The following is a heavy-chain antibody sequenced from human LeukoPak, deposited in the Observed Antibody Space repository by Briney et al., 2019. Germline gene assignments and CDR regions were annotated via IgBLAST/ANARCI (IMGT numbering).Heavy chain of an antibody. CDR1: GGSFSGYY. CDR3: ARGGPRGGYDYGRGDY. Sequence: SETLSLTCAVYGGSFSGYYWSWIRQPPGKGLEWIGEINHSGSTNYNPSLKSRVTISIDTSKNQFSLKVSFVTAADTAVYYCARGGPRGGYDYGRGDYWGQGTLVTVSS. J-gene: IGHJ4*02. D-gene: IGHD5-12*01. V-gene: IGHV4-34*01. CDR2: INHSGST.